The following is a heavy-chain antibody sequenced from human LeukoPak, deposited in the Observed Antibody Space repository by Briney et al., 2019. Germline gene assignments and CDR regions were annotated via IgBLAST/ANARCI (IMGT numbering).Heavy chain of an antibody. D-gene: IGHD1-26*01. J-gene: IGHJ4*02. CDR1: GYTFTGYY. CDR2: INPNSGGT. Sequence: PGASVKVSCKASGYTFTGYYMHWVRQAPGQGLEWMGWINPNSGGTNYAQKFQGRVTMTRDTSISTAYMELSRLRSDDTAVYYCARWPDGSGSPTVDYWGQGTLVTVSS. CDR3: ARWPDGSGSPTVDY. V-gene: IGHV1-2*02.